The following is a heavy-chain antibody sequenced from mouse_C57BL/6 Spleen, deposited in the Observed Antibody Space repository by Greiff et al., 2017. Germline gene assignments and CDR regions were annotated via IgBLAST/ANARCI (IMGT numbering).Heavy chain of an antibody. CDR2: IYPGGGYT. CDR1: GYTFTNYW. CDR3: ARWHYGSGYPYYFDY. V-gene: IGHV1-63*01. Sequence: VQLQQSGAELVRPGTSVKMSCKASGYTFTNYWIGWAKQRPGHGLEWIGDIYPGGGYTNYNEKFKGKATLTADKSSSTAYMQFSSLPSEDSAIYYCARWHYGSGYPYYFDYWGQGTTLTVSS. J-gene: IGHJ2*01. D-gene: IGHD1-1*01.